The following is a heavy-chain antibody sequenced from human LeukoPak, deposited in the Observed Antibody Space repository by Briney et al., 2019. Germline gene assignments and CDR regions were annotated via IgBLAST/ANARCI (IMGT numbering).Heavy chain of an antibody. CDR3: ARKSCSIDCHFDY. CDR2: INWNGGST. CDR1: GFTFDDYA. D-gene: IGHD3-3*02. V-gene: IGHV3-20*04. Sequence: GGSLRLSCAASGFTFDDYAMSWVRQAPGKGLEWVSRINWNGGSTSYADSVKGRFTISRDNAKNSLYLQMNSLRAEDTALYYCARKSCSIDCHFDYWGQGTLVTVSS. J-gene: IGHJ4*02.